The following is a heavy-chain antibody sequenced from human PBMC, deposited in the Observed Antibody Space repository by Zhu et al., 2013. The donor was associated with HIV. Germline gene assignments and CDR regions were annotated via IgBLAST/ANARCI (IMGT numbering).Heavy chain of an antibody. D-gene: IGHD1-26*01. Sequence: QVQLVQSGAEVKKPGASVKVSCKASGYTFTTYYMHWVRQAPGQSLEWMGIISPSGGSTTYAQKFQGRVTMARDTSTSTVYMELSSLRPEDTAVYYCARGVGATIDTYYFDYWGQGTLVTVSS. CDR1: GYTFTTYY. CDR2: ISPSGGST. CDR3: ARGVGATIDTYYFDY. V-gene: IGHV1-46*03. J-gene: IGHJ4*02.